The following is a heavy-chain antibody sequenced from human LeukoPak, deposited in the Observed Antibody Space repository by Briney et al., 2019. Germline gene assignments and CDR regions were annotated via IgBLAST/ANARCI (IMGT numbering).Heavy chain of an antibody. V-gene: IGHV4-39*07. Sequence: PSETLSLTCTVSGGSISSSSYYWGWIRQPPGKGLEWIGSIYYSGSTYYNPSLKSRVAISVDTSKNQFSLKLSSVTAADTAVYYCARGIGYSGYDGGYFDYWGQGTLVTVSS. CDR3: ARGIGYSGYDGGYFDY. J-gene: IGHJ4*02. D-gene: IGHD5-12*01. CDR2: IYYSGST. CDR1: GGSISSSSYY.